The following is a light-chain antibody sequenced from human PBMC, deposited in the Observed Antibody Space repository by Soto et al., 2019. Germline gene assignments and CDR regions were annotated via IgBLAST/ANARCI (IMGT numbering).Light chain of an antibody. J-gene: IGLJ1*01. V-gene: IGLV1-44*01. Sequence: QSVLTQSPSVSGTPGQRVTMSCSGSSSNIGSSTVTWYQQLPGAAPTVLIHSNNQRPAGVPDRCSGSKSCTSASLAISGLQADDEADYYCATWDDSLKGYVFGTGTKLTVL. CDR1: SSNIGSST. CDR3: ATWDDSLKGYV. CDR2: SNN.